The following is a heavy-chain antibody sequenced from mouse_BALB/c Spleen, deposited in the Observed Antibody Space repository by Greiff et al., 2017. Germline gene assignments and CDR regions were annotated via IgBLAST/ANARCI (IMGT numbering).Heavy chain of an antibody. CDR2: IDPANGNT. J-gene: IGHJ4*01. Sequence: EVKLQESGAELVKPGASVKLSCTASGFNIKDTYMHWVKQRPEQGLEWIGRIDPANGNTKYDPKFQGKATITADTSSNTAYLQLSSLTSEDTAVYYCARRDGYDGFVDAMDYWGQGTSVTVSS. V-gene: IGHV14-3*02. CDR1: GFNIKDTY. CDR3: ARRDGYDGFVDAMDY. D-gene: IGHD2-2*01.